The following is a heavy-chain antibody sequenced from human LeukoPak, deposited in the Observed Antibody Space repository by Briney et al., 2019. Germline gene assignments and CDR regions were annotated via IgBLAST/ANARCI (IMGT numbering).Heavy chain of an antibody. CDR1: GFTFNNYG. CDR2: IRYNGNNQ. CDR3: ARDPPGRNSGSYSYYFDY. V-gene: IGHV3-30*02. J-gene: IGHJ4*02. Sequence: PGGSLRLSCAASGFTFNNYGMHWVRQAPGKGLEWVAFIRYNGNNQYYADSVKGRFTISRDNSKNTLYLQMNSLRAEDTAAYYCARDPPGRNSGSYSYYFDYWGQGTLVTVSS. D-gene: IGHD1-26*01.